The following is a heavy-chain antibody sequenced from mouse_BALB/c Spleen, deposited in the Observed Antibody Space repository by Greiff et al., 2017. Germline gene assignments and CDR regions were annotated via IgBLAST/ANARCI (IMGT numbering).Heavy chain of an antibody. J-gene: IGHJ2*01. Sequence: QVQLQQSGAELVRPGVSVKISCKGSGYTFTDYAMHWVKQSHAKSLEWIGVISTYYGDASYNQKFKGKATMTVDKSSSTAYMELARLTSEESAIYYCARGLRLVYYCDYWGQGTTLTVSS. CDR2: ISTYYGDA. CDR1: GYTFTDYA. V-gene: IGHV1S137*01. CDR3: ARGLRLVYYCDY. D-gene: IGHD2-2*01.